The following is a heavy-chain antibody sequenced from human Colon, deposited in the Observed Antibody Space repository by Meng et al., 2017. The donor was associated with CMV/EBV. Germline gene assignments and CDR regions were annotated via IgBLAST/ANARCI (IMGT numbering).Heavy chain of an antibody. CDR3: ARQRVRRGTANLYYFDS. D-gene: IGHD3-10*01. CDR1: GFTVSSNY. Sequence: GESLKISCAASGFTVSSNYMSWVRQAPGKGLEWVSTIYSGGITYYADSVKGRFTISRDNSKNTLYLQMNSLRAEDTAVYYCARQRVRRGTANLYYFDSWGQGTLVTVSS. J-gene: IGHJ4*02. CDR2: IYSGGIT. V-gene: IGHV3-53*01.